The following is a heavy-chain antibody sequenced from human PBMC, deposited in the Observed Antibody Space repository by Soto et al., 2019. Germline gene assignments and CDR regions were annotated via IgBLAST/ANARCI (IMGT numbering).Heavy chain of an antibody. D-gene: IGHD3-3*01. J-gene: IGHJ4*02. Sequence: QVHLVQSGAEVEKPGASVKVCFKTSGYTLTDYGISSVRQAPGQGIQWMGWITAFNGHTKYAQQFQGRVTMPTDTSTSTAYMELRSLESDDTAVYYCARIIQSDFWSGYYYFFDAWGQGTLVTVSS. V-gene: IGHV1-18*01. CDR2: ITAFNGHT. CDR1: GYTLTDYG. CDR3: ARIIQSDFWSGYYYFFDA.